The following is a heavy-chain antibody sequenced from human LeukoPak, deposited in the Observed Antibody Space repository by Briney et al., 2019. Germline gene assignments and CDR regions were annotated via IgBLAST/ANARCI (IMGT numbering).Heavy chain of an antibody. CDR3: ARGQWLGY. CDR2: IDFDGTIT. Sequence: GGSLRLSCATSGFTFSRYTMNWVRQAPGEGLLWVSRIDFDGTITNYADSVKGRFTISRDNAKNSLYLQMNSLRAEDTAVYYCARGQWLGYWGQGTLVTVSS. J-gene: IGHJ4*02. CDR1: GFTFSRYT. D-gene: IGHD6-19*01. V-gene: IGHV3-74*01.